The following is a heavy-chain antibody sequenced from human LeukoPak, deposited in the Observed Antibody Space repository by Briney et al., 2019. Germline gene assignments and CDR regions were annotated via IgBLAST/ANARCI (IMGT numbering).Heavy chain of an antibody. V-gene: IGHV4-39*07. CDR2: IYYGGST. Sequence: SETLSLTCTVSGGSISSSTYYWGWIRQPPGKGLEWIASIYYGGSTYYNPSLKSRVTISVDTSKNQFSLKLSSVTAADTAVYYCARGPVLLWFGDHWFDPWGQGTLVTVSS. J-gene: IGHJ5*02. CDR1: GGSISSSTYY. CDR3: ARGPVLLWFGDHWFDP. D-gene: IGHD3-10*01.